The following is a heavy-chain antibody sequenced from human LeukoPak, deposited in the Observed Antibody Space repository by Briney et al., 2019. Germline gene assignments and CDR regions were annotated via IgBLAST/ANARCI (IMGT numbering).Heavy chain of an antibody. Sequence: GGSLRLSCAASGFTFSSYAMTWVRQAPGKGLEWVSSISGSGESTYYEDYVKGRLTTSRDNSKNTLHLQMNSLRAEDTAVYYCAKDRVDTAMVQARNYYYGMDVWGQGTTVTVSS. CDR2: ISGSGEST. CDR1: GFTFSSYA. D-gene: IGHD5-18*01. J-gene: IGHJ6*02. V-gene: IGHV3-23*01. CDR3: AKDRVDTAMVQARNYYYGMDV.